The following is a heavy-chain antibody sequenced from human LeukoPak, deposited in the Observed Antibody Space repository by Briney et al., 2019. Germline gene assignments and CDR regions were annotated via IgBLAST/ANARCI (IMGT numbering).Heavy chain of an antibody. D-gene: IGHD1-20*01. V-gene: IGHV4-4*07. CDR3: TKGSSYNWNLFEH. CDR2: TSASGTT. CDR1: GGSMSDFY. Sequence: SETLSLTCTVSGGSMSDFYWSWIRQPAGKGLEWIGRTSASGTTDYNPSLKRRLTMSVDTSKNQVSLRLSSVTAADTAMYYCTKGSSYNWNLFEHWGQGALVTVSS. J-gene: IGHJ4*02.